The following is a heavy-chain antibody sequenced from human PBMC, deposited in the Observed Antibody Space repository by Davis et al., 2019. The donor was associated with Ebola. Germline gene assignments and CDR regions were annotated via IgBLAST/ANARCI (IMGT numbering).Heavy chain of an antibody. J-gene: IGHJ2*01. D-gene: IGHD6-13*01. V-gene: IGHV4-61*01. CDR1: GGSVSSGSYY. Sequence: MPSETLSLTCAVSGGSVSSGSYYWSWIRQSPGKGLEWIGYIYYSGSTKYNPSHKSRVTISVDTSKNQFSLRLSSVTAADTAVYYCARGSAGHFDLWGRGTLVTVSS. CDR2: IYYSGST. CDR3: ARGSAGHFDL.